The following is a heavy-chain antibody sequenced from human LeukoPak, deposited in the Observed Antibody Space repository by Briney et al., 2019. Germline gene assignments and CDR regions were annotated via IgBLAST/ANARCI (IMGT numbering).Heavy chain of an antibody. V-gene: IGHV1-46*01. CDR2: ITPSVDTT. J-gene: IGHJ4*02. D-gene: IGHD2-8*02. CDR1: GYTFTNYL. Sequence: ASVKVSCKASGYTFTNYLLHWVRQAPGQGLEWVGRITPSVDTTNYAQKFRDRVTMTRDTSTSTVYMELSSLRSVDTAVYHCVREESGGYFDYWGQGTLVTVSS. CDR3: VREESGGYFDY.